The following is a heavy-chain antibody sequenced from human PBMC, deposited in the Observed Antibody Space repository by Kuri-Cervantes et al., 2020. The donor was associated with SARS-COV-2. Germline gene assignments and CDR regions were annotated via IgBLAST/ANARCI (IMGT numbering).Heavy chain of an antibody. Sequence: ASVKVSCKASGYTFTNYGISWVRQAPGQGLEWMGWINGYNDNTKYAQKLQVRVTMTTDTSTSTAYMELRSLRSDDTAVYYCARGIVVVVAAMGYFDYWGQGTLVTVSS. J-gene: IGHJ4*02. V-gene: IGHV1-18*04. CDR3: ARGIVVVVAAMGYFDY. CDR1: GYTFTNYG. CDR2: INGYNDNT. D-gene: IGHD2-15*01.